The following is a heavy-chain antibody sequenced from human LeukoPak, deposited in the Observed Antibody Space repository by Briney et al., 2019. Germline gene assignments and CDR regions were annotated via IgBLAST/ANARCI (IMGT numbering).Heavy chain of an antibody. V-gene: IGHV3-21*01. CDR2: ISRCYSYI. CDR1: GFPFSRYS. CDR3: AQDHEDLSLHYDFWSGYSAPDS. J-gene: IGHJ4*02. D-gene: IGHD3-3*01. Sequence: GGSLRLSCAASGFPFSRYSMNWVRQPRGEGVELVSSISRCYSYIYYPDSGTGRYTTSRDNAKNSLYLQMKRLRAEDTAVYYCAQDHEDLSLHYDFWSGYSAPDSWGERTLVTLSS.